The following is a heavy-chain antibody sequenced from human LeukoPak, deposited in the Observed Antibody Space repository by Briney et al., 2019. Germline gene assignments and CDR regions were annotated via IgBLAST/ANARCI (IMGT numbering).Heavy chain of an antibody. CDR1: GFTFSSYG. D-gene: IGHD1-20*01. Sequence: RSGGTLRLSCAASGFTFSSYGMSWVRQAPGKGLEWVSAISGSGGSTYYADSVKGRFTISRDNSKNTLYLQMNSLRAEDTAVYYCAKDKITGTHYYYYMDVWGKGTTVTISS. V-gene: IGHV3-23*01. J-gene: IGHJ6*03. CDR3: AKDKITGTHYYYYMDV. CDR2: ISGSGGST.